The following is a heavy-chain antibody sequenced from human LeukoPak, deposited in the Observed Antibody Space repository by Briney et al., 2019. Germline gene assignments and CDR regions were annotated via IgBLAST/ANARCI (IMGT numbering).Heavy chain of an antibody. Sequence: GASVKVSCKASGYTFSGYYMHWLRQAPGQGLEWMGWISAYNGNTNYAQKLQGRVTMTTDTSTSTAYMELRSLRSDDTAVYCCARVRDLRWELGLFDYWGQGTLVTVSS. CDR1: GYTFSGYY. J-gene: IGHJ4*02. CDR2: ISAYNGNT. V-gene: IGHV1-18*04. D-gene: IGHD1-26*01. CDR3: ARVRDLRWELGLFDY.